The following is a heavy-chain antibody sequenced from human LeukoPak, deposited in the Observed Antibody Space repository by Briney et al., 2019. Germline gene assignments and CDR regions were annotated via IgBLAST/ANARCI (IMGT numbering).Heavy chain of an antibody. CDR2: IDTDGSST. CDR1: GFTFSSYW. J-gene: IGHJ4*02. V-gene: IGHV3-74*01. D-gene: IGHD5-12*01. CDR3: TRGYVGIDY. Sequence: GGSLRLSCAASGFTFSSYWMHWVRQTPEKGLVWVSRIDTDGSSTIYADSVKGRFTISRDNAKSTLFLQMNSLRAEDTAVYYCTRGYVGIDYWGQGTLVTVSS.